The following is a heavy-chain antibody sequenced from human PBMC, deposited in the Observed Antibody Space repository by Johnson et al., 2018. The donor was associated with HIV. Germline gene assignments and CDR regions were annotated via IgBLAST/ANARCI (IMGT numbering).Heavy chain of an antibody. CDR3: ASPWGGRGLDAFDI. D-gene: IGHD7-27*01. J-gene: IGHJ3*02. V-gene: IGHV3-66*02. CDR2: SWNSGSI. Sequence: VQLVESGGGVVQPGRSMRLSCAASGFTFRSNYMSWVRQAPGKGLEWVSGISWNSGSIGYADSVKGRFTISRDNSKNTLYLQMNSLRAEDTAVYYCASPWGGRGLDAFDIWGQGTMVTVSS. CDR1: GFTFRSNY.